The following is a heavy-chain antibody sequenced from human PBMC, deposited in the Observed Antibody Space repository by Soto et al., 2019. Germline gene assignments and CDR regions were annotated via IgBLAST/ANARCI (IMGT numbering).Heavy chain of an antibody. V-gene: IGHV1-69*13. CDR3: AIWDTLLYEGGEWLDP. CDR2: IIPIFRTT. J-gene: IGHJ5*02. D-gene: IGHD3-16*01. CDR1: VCTFNTYA. Sequence: ASVKASCKPSVCTFNTYAITWVRQAPGQGLEWMGGIIPIFRTTNYAQKFQGRVTITADESTSTGYMELSTLRYEDKAVYSCAIWDTLLYEGGEWLDPWGQRTMVTVSS.